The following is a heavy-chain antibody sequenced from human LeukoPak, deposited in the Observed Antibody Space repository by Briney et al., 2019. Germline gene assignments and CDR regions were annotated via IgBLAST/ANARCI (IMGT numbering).Heavy chain of an antibody. D-gene: IGHD3-22*01. V-gene: IGHV3-21*01. J-gene: IGHJ4*02. Sequence: NPGGSLRLSCAASGFTFSSYSMNWVRQAPGKGLEWVSSISSSSSYIYYADSVRGRFTISRDNAKNSLYLQMNSLRAEDTAVYYCARDAYDSSGLDYWGQGTLVTVSS. CDR2: ISSSSSYI. CDR3: ARDAYDSSGLDY. CDR1: GFTFSSYS.